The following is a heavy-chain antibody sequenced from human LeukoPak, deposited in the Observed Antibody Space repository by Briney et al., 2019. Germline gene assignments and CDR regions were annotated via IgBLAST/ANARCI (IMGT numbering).Heavy chain of an antibody. D-gene: IGHD2-15*01. Sequence: PGGSLRLSCAAAGFTPDDYAMHWVRQAPGKGLQWVSSISWDSGNMAYADSVKGRFTISRDNAKNSLYLQMNSLRTEDSALYYCIKDMGFDLLKDAFHVWGQGTMVTVSS. CDR1: GFTPDDYA. CDR2: ISWDSGNM. J-gene: IGHJ3*01. CDR3: IKDMGFDLLKDAFHV. V-gene: IGHV3-9*02.